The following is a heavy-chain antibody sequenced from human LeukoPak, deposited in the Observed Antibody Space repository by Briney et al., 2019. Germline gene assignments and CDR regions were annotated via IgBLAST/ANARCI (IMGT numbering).Heavy chain of an antibody. D-gene: IGHD4-17*01. Sequence: GGSLRLSCAASGFTFTSYAMSWVRQAPGKGLEWVSGISDGGGTTNYAGAVKGRLTISRDKSKNTLFLQMNSLRAEDTAVYYCAESYGDYLGYFDSWGQGTLVTVSS. CDR1: GFTFTSYA. J-gene: IGHJ4*02. CDR2: ISDGGGTT. CDR3: AESYGDYLGYFDS. V-gene: IGHV3-23*01.